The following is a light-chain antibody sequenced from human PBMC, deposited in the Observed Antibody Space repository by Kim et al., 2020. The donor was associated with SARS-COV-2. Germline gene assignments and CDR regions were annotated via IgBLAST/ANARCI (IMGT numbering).Light chain of an antibody. CDR3: QSRDSGGNVV. CDR1: SLRSYY. J-gene: IGLJ2*01. CDR2: GRN. V-gene: IGLV3-19*01. Sequence: SSELTQDPAVSVALGQTVRITCQGDSLRSYYATWYQQKPRQAPVLVIYGRNNRPSGIPDRFSGSTSGNTASLTIIGAQAVDEADFYCQSRDSGGNVVFGGGTQLTVL.